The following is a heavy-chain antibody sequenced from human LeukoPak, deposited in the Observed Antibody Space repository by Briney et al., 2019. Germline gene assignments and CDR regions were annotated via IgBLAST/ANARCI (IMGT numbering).Heavy chain of an antibody. V-gene: IGHV4-4*09. Sequence: SETLSLTCTVSGDSITTYYWSWIRQPPGKGLECIAYIYHNGDTNYNPSLKSRVTISMDTSKNQFSLKLNSVTAADTAVYYCARTARVFDSWGQGIQVTVSS. CDR1: GDSITTYY. CDR3: ARTARVFDS. D-gene: IGHD5-18*01. J-gene: IGHJ4*02. CDR2: IYHNGDT.